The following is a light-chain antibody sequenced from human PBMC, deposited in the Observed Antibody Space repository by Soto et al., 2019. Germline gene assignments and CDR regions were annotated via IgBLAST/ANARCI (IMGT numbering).Light chain of an antibody. CDR2: MNS. J-gene: IGLJ2*01. V-gene: IGLV1-44*01. CDR3: ASWDDSLNGPV. Sequence: QTVLTQPPSASGTPGQRVTISCSGSSSNIGSKTVSWYQQLPGTAPKLLMYMNSQRHSGVPDRFSGSKSGTSASLAISGLQAEDEADDYCASWDDSLNGPVFGGGTKLTVL. CDR1: SSNIGSKT.